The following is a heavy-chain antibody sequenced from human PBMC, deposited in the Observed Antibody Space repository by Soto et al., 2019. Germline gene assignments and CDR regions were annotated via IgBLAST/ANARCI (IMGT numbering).Heavy chain of an antibody. Sequence: EVQLVESGGGLVQPGGSLRLSCAASGFTFSSYWMSWVRQAPGKGLEWVANIKQDGSEKYYVDSVKGRFTISRDNAKNSLYLQMNSLRAEDTALYYCAKLYSSSHGYYYYGMDVWGQGTTVTVSS. CDR1: GFTFSSYW. CDR3: AKLYSSSHGYYYYGMDV. D-gene: IGHD6-6*01. J-gene: IGHJ6*02. CDR2: IKQDGSEK. V-gene: IGHV3-7*03.